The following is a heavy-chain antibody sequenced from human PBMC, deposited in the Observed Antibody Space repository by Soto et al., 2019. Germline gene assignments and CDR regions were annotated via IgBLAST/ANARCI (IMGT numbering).Heavy chain of an antibody. CDR2: INHSGST. CDR3: ARGLDSWYFDY. Sequence: QVQLQQWGAGLLKHSETLSLTCAVYGGSFSGYYWSWIRQPPGKGLEWVGEINHSGSTNYKPSLKSRFTISVDTSKNQFSLKLSSVTAADTAVYYCARGLDSWYFDYWGQGTLVTVSS. V-gene: IGHV4-34*01. D-gene: IGHD6-13*01. CDR1: GGSFSGYY. J-gene: IGHJ4*02.